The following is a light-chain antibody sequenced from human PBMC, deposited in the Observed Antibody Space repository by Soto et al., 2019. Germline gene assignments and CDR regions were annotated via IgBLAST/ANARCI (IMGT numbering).Light chain of an antibody. J-gene: IGLJ3*02. CDR3: SCLWV. Sequence: QSVLTQPASVSGSPGQSITISCTGTRSDVGGYNFVSWYQHHPGKAPKLVIYDVSNRPSGVSNRFSGSKSGNTASLAISGLQAEYEAYYYCSCLWVFGGGTKLTVL. CDR1: RSDVGGYNF. CDR2: DVS. V-gene: IGLV2-14*03.